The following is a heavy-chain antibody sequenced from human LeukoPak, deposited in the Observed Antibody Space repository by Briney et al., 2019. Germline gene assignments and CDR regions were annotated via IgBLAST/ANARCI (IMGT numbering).Heavy chain of an antibody. CDR3: ALNRGSGWYFHY. D-gene: IGHD6-19*01. J-gene: IGHJ4*02. CDR1: GFTFSNYA. V-gene: IGHV3-30*04. CDR2: ISYDASNT. Sequence: GGSLRLSCAASGFTFSNYAMHWLRPAPGKGLEWVATISYDASNTYFADYVKGRFTISRDNSKSTLYLQMNSLRADGTAVYYCALNRGSGWYFHYWGQGTLVTVSS.